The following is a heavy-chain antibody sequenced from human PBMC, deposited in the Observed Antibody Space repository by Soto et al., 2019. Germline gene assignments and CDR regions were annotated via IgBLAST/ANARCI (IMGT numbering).Heavy chain of an antibody. V-gene: IGHV1-69*01. CDR3: ATSGECGGDCYAYRMDV. CDR2: IIPIFGAA. CDR1: GGSFNSFA. D-gene: IGHD2-21*02. J-gene: IGHJ6*02. Sequence: VQLVQSGAEVKKPGSSVKVSCKASGGSFNSFAISWVRQAPGQGLEWMGGIIPIFGAASYGQRIQGRVTITADESTSTAFMELSSLRSEDTAVYYCATSGECGGDCYAYRMDVWGQGTTVTVSS.